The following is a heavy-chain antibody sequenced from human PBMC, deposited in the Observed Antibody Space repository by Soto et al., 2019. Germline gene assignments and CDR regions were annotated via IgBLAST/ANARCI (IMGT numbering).Heavy chain of an antibody. CDR3: VRDGYTSKWYDY. D-gene: IGHD6-13*01. J-gene: IGHJ4*02. CDR1: GIAVSSNY. Sequence: GGSLRLSCAASGIAVSSNYMGWVRQAPGKGLDWVSVINTGGSTDYSDSVKGRFIISRDNSKNTLYLQMNSLRVEDSAMYYCVRDGYTSKWYDYWGQGTLVTVSS. CDR2: INTGGST. V-gene: IGHV3-66*01.